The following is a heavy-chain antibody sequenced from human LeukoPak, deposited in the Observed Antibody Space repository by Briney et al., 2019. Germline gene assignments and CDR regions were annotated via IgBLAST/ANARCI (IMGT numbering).Heavy chain of an antibody. Sequence: SETLSLTCTVSGGSISSYYWSWIRQPPGKGLEWIGYIYYSGSTIYNPSFKSRVTISVDTSKNQFCLKLSSVTAADTAVYYCARDEGLLWGQGTLVTVSS. CDR1: GGSISSYY. D-gene: IGHD2-21*01. CDR2: IYYSGST. V-gene: IGHV4-59*12. J-gene: IGHJ4*02. CDR3: ARDEGLL.